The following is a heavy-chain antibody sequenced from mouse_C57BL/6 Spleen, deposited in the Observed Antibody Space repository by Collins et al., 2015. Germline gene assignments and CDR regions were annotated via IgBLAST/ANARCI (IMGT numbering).Heavy chain of an antibody. D-gene: IGHD2-1*01. Sequence: QVQLRQPGAELVKPGASVKLSCKASGYTFTSYWMPWVKQRPGQGLEWIGMIHPNSGSTNYNEKFKSKAALTVDKSSSTAYMQLSSLTSEDSAVYYCARGGIYYGYAVDYWGQGTSVTVSS. CDR3: ARGGIYYGYAVDY. V-gene: IGHV1-64*01. CDR2: IHPNSGST. J-gene: IGHJ4*01. CDR1: GYTFTSYW.